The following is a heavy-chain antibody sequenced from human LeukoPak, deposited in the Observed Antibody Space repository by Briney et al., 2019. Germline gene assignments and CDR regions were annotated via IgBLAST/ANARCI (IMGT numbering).Heavy chain of an antibody. V-gene: IGHV1-2*02. CDR3: ARVSGYYYDSSGQIDY. CDR1: GYTFTGYY. Sequence: VASVKDSCKASGYTFTGYYMHWVRQAPGQGLEWMGWINPNSGGTNYAQKFQGRVTMTRDTSISTAYMELSRLRSEDTAVYYCARVSGYYYDSSGQIDYWGQGTLVTVSS. J-gene: IGHJ4*02. D-gene: IGHD3-22*01. CDR2: INPNSGGT.